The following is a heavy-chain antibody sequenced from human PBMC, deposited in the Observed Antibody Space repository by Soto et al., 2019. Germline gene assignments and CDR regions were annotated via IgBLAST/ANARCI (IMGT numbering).Heavy chain of an antibody. CDR3: ARGFPDCSGGSYYSRYYFDY. V-gene: IGHV4-4*07. CDR2: IYTSGST. CDR1: GGSISSYY. D-gene: IGHD2-15*01. J-gene: IGHJ4*02. Sequence: QVQLQESGPGLVKPSETLSLTCTVSGGSISSYYWSWIRQPAGKGLEWIGRIYTSGSTNYNPSLKSRATMSVDTSKNQFSLKLSSVTAADTAVYYCARGFPDCSGGSYYSRYYFDYWGQGTLVTVSS.